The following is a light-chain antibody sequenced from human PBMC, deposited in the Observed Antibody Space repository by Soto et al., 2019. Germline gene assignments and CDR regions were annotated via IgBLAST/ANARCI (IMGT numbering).Light chain of an antibody. CDR1: QSISNS. CDR2: AAS. V-gene: IGKV1-39*01. Sequence: DIQMTQSPSSLSASVGDRVSITFRASQSISNSLNWYQHKPGKAPKLLIYAASSLQSGVPSRFSGSGSETDFTLTINSLQPEDFATYYCQQSYNTPWTFGQGTKVDIK. CDR3: QQSYNTPWT. J-gene: IGKJ1*01.